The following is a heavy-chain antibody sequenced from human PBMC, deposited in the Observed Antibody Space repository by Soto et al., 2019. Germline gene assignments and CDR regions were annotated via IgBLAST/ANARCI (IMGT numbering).Heavy chain of an antibody. V-gene: IGHV1-18*01. CDR1: GYTFTSYG. CDR2: ISAYNGNT. J-gene: IGHJ3*02. Sequence: ASVKVSCKASGYTFTSYGISWVRQAPGQGLEWMGWISAYNGNTNYAQKLQGRVTMTTDTSTSTAYMELRSLRSDDTAVYYCARSSITIFGVVIMGAFDIWGQGTMVTVSS. CDR3: ARSSITIFGVVIMGAFDI. D-gene: IGHD3-3*01.